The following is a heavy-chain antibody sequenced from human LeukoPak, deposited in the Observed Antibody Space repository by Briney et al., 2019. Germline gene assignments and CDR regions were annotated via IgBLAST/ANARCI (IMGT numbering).Heavy chain of an antibody. CDR1: GFSVITND. V-gene: IGHV3-53*05. J-gene: IGHJ4*02. CDR2: LYGDGDT. Sequence: GGSLRLSCAASGFSVITNDMSWVRQAPGKGLEWVSVLYGDGDTKYADAAQCRCAISSDDSKNTPHLEMNSRGCDDTTVSYCARTIIVVVITSPKITPHWDYWGQGTLVTVSS. CDR3: ARTIIVVVITSPKITPHWDY. D-gene: IGHD3-22*01.